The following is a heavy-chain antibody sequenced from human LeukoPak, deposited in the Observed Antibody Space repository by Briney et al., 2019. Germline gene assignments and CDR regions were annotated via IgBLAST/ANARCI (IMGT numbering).Heavy chain of an antibody. J-gene: IGHJ4*02. CDR2: IYYSGST. CDR1: GGSLTNYY. D-gene: IGHD4-17*01. CDR3: ARARLRGDLDY. V-gene: IGHV4-59*01. Sequence: PSETLSLTCTVSGGSLTNYYWSWIRQPPGKGLDWIGHIYYSGSTNYNPSLKSRVTISLDTSKNQFSLKVISVTAEDTAVYYCARARLRGDLDYWGQGTLVTVSS.